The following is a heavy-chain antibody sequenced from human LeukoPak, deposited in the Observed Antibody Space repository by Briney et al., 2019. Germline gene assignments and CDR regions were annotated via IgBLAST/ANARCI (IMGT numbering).Heavy chain of an antibody. CDR2: ISNSSSYI. CDR3: AKDLHYGSADY. CDR1: GFTFSSYA. V-gene: IGHV3-21*01. Sequence: GGSLRLSCAASGFTFSSYAMNWVRQAPGKGLQSVSSISNSSSYIYYADSVKGRFTISRDNSKNSLYLQMNSLRAEDTAVYYCAKDLHYGSADYWGQGTLVTVSS. D-gene: IGHD3-10*01. J-gene: IGHJ4*02.